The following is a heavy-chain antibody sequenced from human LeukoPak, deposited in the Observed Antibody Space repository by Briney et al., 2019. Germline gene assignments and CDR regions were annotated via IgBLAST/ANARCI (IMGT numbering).Heavy chain of an antibody. V-gene: IGHV1-18*04. D-gene: IGHD6-19*01. J-gene: IGHJ4*02. CDR3: ARGQQWLVNDY. Sequence: GASVKVSYKASGYTLTRYGISWERQAPGQGLEWMGWISAYNGNTNYAQELQGRVTMTTDTSTSTAYMELRSLRSDDTAVYYCARGQQWLVNDYWGQGTLVTVSS. CDR1: GYTLTRYG. CDR2: ISAYNGNT.